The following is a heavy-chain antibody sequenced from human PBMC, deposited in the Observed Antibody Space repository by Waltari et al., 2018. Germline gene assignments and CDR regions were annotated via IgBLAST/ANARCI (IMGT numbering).Heavy chain of an antibody. CDR3: ARDQYSGSYFDF. Sequence: QVQLVQSGAETKKPGASVKVSCKASGYTFTSSYIHWVGQGPGQGLEGMGIINPSSGSASYVQKLQGRVSMTRDTSTSTVYMELSGLRSEDTAIYYCARDQYSGSYFDFWGQGTLVTVSS. V-gene: IGHV1-46*04. D-gene: IGHD1-26*01. CDR1: GYTFTSSY. CDR2: INPSSGSA. J-gene: IGHJ4*02.